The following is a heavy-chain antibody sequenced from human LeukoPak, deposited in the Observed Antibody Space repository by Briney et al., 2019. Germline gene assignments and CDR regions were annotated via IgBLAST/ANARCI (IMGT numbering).Heavy chain of an antibody. CDR1: GYTFTGYY. Sequence: ASVKVSCKASGYTFTGYYMHWVRQAPGQGLEWMGWINPNSGGTNYAQKFQGWVTMTRDTSISTAYMELSRLRSDDTAVYYCARDRTFTMVRGVMGYWGQGTLVTVSS. V-gene: IGHV1-2*04. J-gene: IGHJ4*02. CDR2: INPNSGGT. CDR3: ARDRTFTMVRGVMGY. D-gene: IGHD3-10*01.